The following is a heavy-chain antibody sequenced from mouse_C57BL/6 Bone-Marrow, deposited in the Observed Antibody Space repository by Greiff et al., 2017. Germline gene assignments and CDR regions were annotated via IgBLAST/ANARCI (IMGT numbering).Heavy chain of an antibody. V-gene: IGHV1-50*01. Sequence: QVQLQQPGAELVKPGASVKLSCKASGYTFTSYWMQWVKQRPGQGLEWIGEIDPSDSYTNYNQKFKGKATLTVDTSSSTAYMQLSSLTSEDSAVYYCARDDYYAMDYWGRGTSVTVSS. CDR3: ARDDYYAMDY. CDR2: IDPSDSYT. CDR1: GYTFTSYW. J-gene: IGHJ4*01.